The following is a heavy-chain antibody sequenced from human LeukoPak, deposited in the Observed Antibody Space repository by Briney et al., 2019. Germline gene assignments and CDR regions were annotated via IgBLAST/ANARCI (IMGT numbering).Heavy chain of an antibody. Sequence: GGSLRLSCAASGFTFTSYGISWVRQAPGQGLEWMGWISAYNGNTNYAQKLQGRVTMTTDTSTSTAYMELRSLRSDDTAVYYCARVWGTHSSGWYRGDYWGQGTLVTVSS. D-gene: IGHD6-19*01. CDR3: ARVWGTHSSGWYRGDY. CDR1: GFTFTSYG. J-gene: IGHJ4*02. V-gene: IGHV1-18*01. CDR2: ISAYNGNT.